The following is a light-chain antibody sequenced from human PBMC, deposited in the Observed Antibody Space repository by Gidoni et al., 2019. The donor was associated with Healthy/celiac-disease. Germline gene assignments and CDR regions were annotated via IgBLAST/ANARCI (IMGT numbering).Light chain of an antibody. CDR3: QSYDSSLSGL. V-gene: IGLV1-40*01. CDR1: SSNIGAGYD. J-gene: IGLJ1*01. Sequence: QSVLTQPPSVSAAPGQRVTISCTGSSSNIGAGYDVHWYQQLPGTAPKLLIYGNSNRPSGVPDRFSGSKSGTSASLAITGLQAEDEADYDCQSYDSSLSGLFGTGTKVTVL. CDR2: GNS.